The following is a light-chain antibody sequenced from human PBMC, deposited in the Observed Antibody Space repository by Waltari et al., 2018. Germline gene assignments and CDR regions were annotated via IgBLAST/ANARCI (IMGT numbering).Light chain of an antibody. CDR2: VHSDGEH. CDR1: SGHTSYA. Sequence: QLLVTQSPSASASLGASVKLTCTLSSGHTSYAIAWPPHQSETGPRFLMSVHSDGEHTKGDGIPDRFSGSSSGAERYLTIYSLQSEDEADYYCQTWDTNIVVFGGGTKVTVL. V-gene: IGLV4-69*01. J-gene: IGLJ2*01. CDR3: QTWDTNIVV.